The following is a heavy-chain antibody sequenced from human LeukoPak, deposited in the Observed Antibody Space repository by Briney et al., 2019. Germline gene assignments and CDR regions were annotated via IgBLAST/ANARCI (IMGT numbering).Heavy chain of an antibody. J-gene: IGHJ4*02. CDR1: GFTFSSYW. Sequence: GSLRLSCAASGFTFSSYWMSWVRQAPGKGLEWVAEINQDASETYYVDSVKGRFSISRDNAKNSLSLQMNSLRAEDTAVYYCARHRVTHFDYWGQGTLVTVSS. D-gene: IGHD2-21*02. CDR3: ARHRVTHFDY. V-gene: IGHV3-7*01. CDR2: INQDASET.